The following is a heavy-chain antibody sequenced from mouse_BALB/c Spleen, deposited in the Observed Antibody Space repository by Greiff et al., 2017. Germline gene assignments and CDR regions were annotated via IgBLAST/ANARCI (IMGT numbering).Heavy chain of an antibody. CDR3: ARNDGYLYWYFDV. D-gene: IGHD2-3*01. V-gene: IGHV1S56*01. CDR2: IYPGNVNT. Sequence: QVQLQQSGPELVKPGASVRISCKASGYTFTSYYIHWVKQRPGQGLEWIGWIYPGNVNTKYNEKFKGKATLTADKSSSTAYMQLSSLTSEDSAVYFCARNDGYLYWYFDVWGAGTTVTVSS. J-gene: IGHJ1*01. CDR1: GYTFTSYY.